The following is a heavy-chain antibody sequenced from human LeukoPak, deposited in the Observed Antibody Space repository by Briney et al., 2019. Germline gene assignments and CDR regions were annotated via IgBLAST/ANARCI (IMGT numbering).Heavy chain of an antibody. CDR3: AKAVDHDSSGSRSFDY. V-gene: IGHV3-23*01. J-gene: IGHJ4*02. CDR2: ISGSGGST. Sequence: GGSLRLSCAASGFTFSSYAMSWVRQAPGKGLEWVSAISGSGGSTYYADSVKGRFTISRDNSKNTLYLQMNSLRAEDTAVYYCAKAVDHDSSGSRSFDYWGQGTLVTVSS. CDR1: GFTFSSYA. D-gene: IGHD3-22*01.